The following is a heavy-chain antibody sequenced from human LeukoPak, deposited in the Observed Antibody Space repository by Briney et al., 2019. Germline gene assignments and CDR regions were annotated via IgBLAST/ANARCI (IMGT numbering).Heavy chain of an antibody. V-gene: IGHV4-4*07. CDR1: GGSISSYY. CDR2: IYTSGST. J-gene: IGHJ4*02. CDR3: ARTIRGYFDY. Sequence: SETLSLTCTVSGGSISSYYWSWIRQPAGNGLGWIGRIYTSGSTNYNPSLKSRVTMSVDTSKNQFSLKLSSVTAADTAVYYCARTIRGYFDYWGQGTLVTVSS. D-gene: IGHD3-10*01.